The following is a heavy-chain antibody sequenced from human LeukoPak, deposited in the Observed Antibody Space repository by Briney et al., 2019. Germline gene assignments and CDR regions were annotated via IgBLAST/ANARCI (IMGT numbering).Heavy chain of an antibody. Sequence: PGGSLRLSCAASGFTFNTYSMNWVRQAPGKGLEGVSYISSTSSAIYYADSVKGRFTISRDNAKNSLYLQMNSLRAEDTAVYYCARVIGSYGDSAYWGQGTLVTVSS. J-gene: IGHJ4*02. CDR1: GFTFNTYS. CDR2: ISSTSSAI. D-gene: IGHD3-16*01. V-gene: IGHV3-48*04. CDR3: ARVIGSYGDSAY.